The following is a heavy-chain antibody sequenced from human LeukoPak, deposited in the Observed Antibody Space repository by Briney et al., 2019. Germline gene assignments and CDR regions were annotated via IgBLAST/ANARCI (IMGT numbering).Heavy chain of an antibody. Sequence: GGSLRLSCAASGFTFSSYAMHWVRQAPGKGLEWVAVISYDGSNKYYADSVKGRFTISRDNSKNTLYLQMNSLRAEDTAVYYCAKDPGYCSSTSCRDYWGQGTLVTVSS. CDR3: AKDPGYCSSTSCRDY. CDR2: ISYDGSNK. J-gene: IGHJ4*02. V-gene: IGHV3-30-3*01. D-gene: IGHD2-2*03. CDR1: GFTFSSYA.